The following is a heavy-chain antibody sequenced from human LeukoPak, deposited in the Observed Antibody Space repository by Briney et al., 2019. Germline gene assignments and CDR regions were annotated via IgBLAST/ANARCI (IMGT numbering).Heavy chain of an antibody. CDR3: ATTPSRAAAAPTDFDY. Sequence: ASVKVCCKASGYTFTAYYMHWVRQAPGQGLEWMGWISAYNGNTNYAQKLQGRVTMTTDTSTSTAYMELRSLRSDDTAVYYCATTPSRAAAAPTDFDYWGQGTLVTVSS. D-gene: IGHD6-13*01. CDR2: ISAYNGNT. V-gene: IGHV1-18*04. J-gene: IGHJ4*02. CDR1: GYTFTAYY.